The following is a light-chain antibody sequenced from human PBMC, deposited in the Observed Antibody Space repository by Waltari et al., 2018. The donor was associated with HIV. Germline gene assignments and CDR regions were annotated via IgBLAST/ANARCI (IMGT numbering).Light chain of an antibody. Sequence: QSALTQPASVSGSPGQSITISCTGTSSDVGSYNYVSWYQQHPGKAPKLMIYDVINRPSGVSNRFSGSKSDNTASLTISGLQAEDEADYYCNSYTSSSTLVFGGGTKLTVL. V-gene: IGLV2-14*03. CDR1: SSDVGSYNY. CDR3: NSYTSSSTLV. J-gene: IGLJ3*02. CDR2: DVI.